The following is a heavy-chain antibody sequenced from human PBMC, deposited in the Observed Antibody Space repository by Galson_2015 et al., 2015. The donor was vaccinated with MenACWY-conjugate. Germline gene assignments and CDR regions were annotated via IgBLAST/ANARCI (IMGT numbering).Heavy chain of an antibody. Sequence: PALVKPTQTLTLTCTFSGFSLSTNKIGVGWIRQPPGKALEWLALIYWDDEKHYNPSLKSRLTITKDTSKNQVVLTLTNMDPVDTGTYYCAHRRHWGLREKPDAFDVWGQGTLVTVSS. V-gene: IGHV2-5*02. CDR3: AHRRHWGLREKPDAFDV. CDR2: IYWDDEK. CDR1: GFSLSTNKIG. D-gene: IGHD7-27*01. J-gene: IGHJ3*01.